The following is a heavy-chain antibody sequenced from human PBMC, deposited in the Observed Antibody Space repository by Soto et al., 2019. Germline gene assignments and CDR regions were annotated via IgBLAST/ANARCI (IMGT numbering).Heavy chain of an antibody. Sequence: TLNLTCTVSGCSTSSYKNWMWIRQPPGKRQERIGNIYYNCNTDYNPSLKSRLAISIDTSKNQFSLKLSSVTAADTAVYFCAREGGESSDGLYYLDSWGQGSLVTVSS. CDR3: AREGGESSDGLYYLDS. V-gene: IGHV4-30-4*01. J-gene: IGHJ4*01. CDR2: IYYNCNT. CDR1: GCSTSSYKN. D-gene: IGHD3-16*01.